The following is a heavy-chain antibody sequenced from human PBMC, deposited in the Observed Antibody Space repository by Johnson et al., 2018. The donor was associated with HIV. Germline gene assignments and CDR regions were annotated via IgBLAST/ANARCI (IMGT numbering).Heavy chain of an antibody. CDR1: GFTFNDYY. V-gene: IGHV3-11*04. D-gene: IGHD3-22*01. Sequence: QVQLVESGGGVVKPGGSLRLSCAASGFTFNDYYMSWIRQAPGKGLEWLSYISTSGATIYYADSVRGRFTISRDNAKNSLYLQMNSLRVEDTALYDCARDSGDYDYYDSSGYHTDAFDIWGQGTMVTVSS. J-gene: IGHJ3*02. CDR3: ARDSGDYDYYDSSGYHTDAFDI. CDR2: ISTSGATI.